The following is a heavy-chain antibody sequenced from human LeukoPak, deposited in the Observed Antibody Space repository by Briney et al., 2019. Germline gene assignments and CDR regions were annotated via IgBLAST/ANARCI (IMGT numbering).Heavy chain of an antibody. V-gene: IGHV3-20*04. CDR1: GFTFDDYA. J-gene: IGHJ6*03. D-gene: IGHD1-26*01. Sequence: GGSLRLSCAASGFTFDDYAMSWVRQAPGKGLEWVSGINWNGDNTAYVDSVKGQFTISRDNAKNSLYLQMNSLRAEDTAFYYCARPSGSYYFYYMDVWGKGITVTVSS. CDR2: INWNGDNT. CDR3: ARPSGSYYFYYMDV.